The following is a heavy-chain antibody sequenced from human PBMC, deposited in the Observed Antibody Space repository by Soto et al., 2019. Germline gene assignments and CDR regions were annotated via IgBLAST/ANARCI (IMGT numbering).Heavy chain of an antibody. CDR2: ISYDGSNK. CDR3: ARVYITGTPDY. Sequence: QVQLVESGGGVVQPGRSLRLSCAASGFTFSSYAMHWVRQAPGKGLEWVAVISYDGSNKYYADSVKGRFTISRDNSKNTLYLQMNSLRAEDTAVYYCARVYITGTPDYWGQGTLVTVSS. D-gene: IGHD1-20*01. V-gene: IGHV3-30-3*01. CDR1: GFTFSSYA. J-gene: IGHJ4*02.